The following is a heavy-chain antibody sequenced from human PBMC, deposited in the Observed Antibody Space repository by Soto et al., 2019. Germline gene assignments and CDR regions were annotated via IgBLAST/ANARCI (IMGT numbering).Heavy chain of an antibody. CDR1: GGSISSSSYY. V-gene: IGHV4-39*01. J-gene: IGHJ4*02. Sequence: QLQLQESGPGLVKPSETLSLTCTVSGGSISSSSYYWGWIRQPPGKGLEWIGSIYYSGSTYYNPSRKGRVTISVDTSKNEFSLKLGSVTAADTAVYYCARQGGRWLQSYFDYWGQGTLVTVSS. CDR2: IYYSGST. D-gene: IGHD3-16*01. CDR3: ARQGGRWLQSYFDY.